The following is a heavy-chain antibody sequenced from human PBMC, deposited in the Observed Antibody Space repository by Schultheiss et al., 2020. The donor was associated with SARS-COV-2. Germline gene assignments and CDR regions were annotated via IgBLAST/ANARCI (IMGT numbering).Heavy chain of an antibody. J-gene: IGHJ6*02. D-gene: IGHD1-26*01. Sequence: GGSLRLSCAASGFTFSSYAMHWVRQATGKGLEWVSAIGTAGDTYYPGSVKGRFTISRENAKNSLYLQMNSLRAGDTAVYYCARAGGSYYYYYYGMDVWGQGTTVTVSS. V-gene: IGHV3-13*01. CDR3: ARAGGSYYYYYYGMDV. CDR1: GFTFSSYA. CDR2: IGTAGDT.